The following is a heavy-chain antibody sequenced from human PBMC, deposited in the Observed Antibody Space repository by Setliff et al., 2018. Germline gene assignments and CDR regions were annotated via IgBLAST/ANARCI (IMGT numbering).Heavy chain of an antibody. CDR2: ISAYNGNT. CDR3: ARDLVWFGELLDLPGYYFDY. CDR1: AFTFSSYG. V-gene: IGHV1-18*01. J-gene: IGHJ4*02. D-gene: IGHD3-10*01. Sequence: ASVKVSCKASAFTFSSYGISWVRQAPGQGLEWMGWISAYNGNTKSAQKFQGRVTITRDTSASTAYMELSSLRSEDTAVYYCARDLVWFGELLDLPGYYFDYWGQGTLVTVSS.